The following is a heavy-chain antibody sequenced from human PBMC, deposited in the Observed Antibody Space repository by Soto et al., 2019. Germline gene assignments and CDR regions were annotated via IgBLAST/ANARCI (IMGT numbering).Heavy chain of an antibody. CDR2: ISYDGSNK. Sequence: LRLSCAASGFAFSSYGSHWVRHAPVKWRDWVAVISYDGSNKYYADSVKGRFTISRDNSKNTLYLQMNSLRAEDTAVYYCAKDPPRYSSGWYSGYFDYWGQGTLVTVSS. CDR1: GFAFSSYG. V-gene: IGHV3-30*18. D-gene: IGHD6-19*01. CDR3: AKDPPRYSSGWYSGYFDY. J-gene: IGHJ4*02.